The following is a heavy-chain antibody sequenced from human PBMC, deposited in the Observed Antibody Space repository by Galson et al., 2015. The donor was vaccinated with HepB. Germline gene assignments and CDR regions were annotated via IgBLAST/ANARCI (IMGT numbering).Heavy chain of an antibody. D-gene: IGHD3-10*01. J-gene: IGHJ3*02. CDR1: GFTVSSNY. V-gene: IGHV3-53*04. CDR3: ARVSSFWSGSGSYAFDI. Sequence: SLRLSCAASGFTVSSNYMSWVRQAPGKGLEWVSVIYSGGSTYYADSVKGRFTISRHNSKNTLCLQMNSLRAEDTAVYYCARVSSFWSGSGSYAFDIWGQGTMVTVSS. CDR2: IYSGGST.